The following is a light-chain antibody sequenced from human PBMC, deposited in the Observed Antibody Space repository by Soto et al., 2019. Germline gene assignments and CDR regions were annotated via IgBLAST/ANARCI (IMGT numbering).Light chain of an antibody. J-gene: IGLJ2*01. V-gene: IGLV1-40*01. CDR3: QSYDSSLNVV. CDR1: SSNIGAGYD. CDR2: GNN. Sequence: QSVLTQPPSVSRAPGQRITISCTGSSSNIGAGYDVHWYQQLPGTAPKLLIYGNNNRPSGVPDRFSGSKSGTSASLAITGLQAEDEADYYCQSYDSSLNVVFGGGTKVTVL.